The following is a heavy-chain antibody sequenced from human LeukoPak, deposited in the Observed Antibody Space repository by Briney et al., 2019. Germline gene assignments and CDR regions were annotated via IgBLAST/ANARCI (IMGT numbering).Heavy chain of an antibody. V-gene: IGHV3-7*01. CDR1: GFTFSSYW. CDR2: IKQDGSEK. Sequence: GGSLRLSCVGSGFTFSSYWMSWVRQAPGKGLEWVANIKQDGSEKYYVDSVKGRFTISRDNAKNSLYLQMNSLRAEDTAVYYCARDPSGNSGWYPYDYWGQGTLVTVSS. CDR3: ARDPSGNSGWYPYDY. D-gene: IGHD6-19*01. J-gene: IGHJ4*02.